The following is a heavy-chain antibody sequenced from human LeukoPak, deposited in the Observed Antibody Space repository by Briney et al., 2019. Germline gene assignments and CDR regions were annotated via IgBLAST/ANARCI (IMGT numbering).Heavy chain of an antibody. J-gene: IGHJ6*02. Sequence: SETLSLTCTVSGGSISSYYWSWIRQPPGKGLEWTGYIYYSGSTNYNPSLKSRVTISVDTSKNQFSLKLSSVTAADTAVYYCARHEPSYDILTGYYRGYYYGMDVWGQGTTVTVSS. CDR3: ARHEPSYDILTGYYRGYYYGMDV. V-gene: IGHV4-59*08. CDR1: GGSISSYY. CDR2: IYYSGST. D-gene: IGHD3-9*01.